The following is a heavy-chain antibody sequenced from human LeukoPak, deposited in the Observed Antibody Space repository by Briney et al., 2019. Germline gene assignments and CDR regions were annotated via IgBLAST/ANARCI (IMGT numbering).Heavy chain of an antibody. CDR1: GFNFGAYG. V-gene: IGHV3-30*18. CDR2: ISYDGSNK. Sequence: PGGSLRLSCAASGFNFGAYGMHWVRQAPGKGLEWVAVISYDGSNKYYADSVKGRFTISRDNSKNTLYLQMNSLRAEDTAVYYCAKADGYNSAFDIWGQGTMVTVSS. J-gene: IGHJ3*02. D-gene: IGHD5-24*01. CDR3: AKADGYNSAFDI.